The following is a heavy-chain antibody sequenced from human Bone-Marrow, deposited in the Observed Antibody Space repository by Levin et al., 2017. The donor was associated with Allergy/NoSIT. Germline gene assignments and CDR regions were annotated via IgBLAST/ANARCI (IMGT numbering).Heavy chain of an antibody. CDR1: GYTLTELS. D-gene: IGHD3-16*02. CDR3: ANGFGGVIATDAFDI. J-gene: IGHJ3*02. Sequence: GASVKVSCKVSGYTLTELSMHWVRQAPGKGLEWMGGFDPEDGERIYAQKFQGRVTMTEDTSTDTAYMEMSSLRSEDTAVYYCANGFGGVIATDAFDIWGQGTMVTVSS. V-gene: IGHV1-24*01. CDR2: FDPEDGER.